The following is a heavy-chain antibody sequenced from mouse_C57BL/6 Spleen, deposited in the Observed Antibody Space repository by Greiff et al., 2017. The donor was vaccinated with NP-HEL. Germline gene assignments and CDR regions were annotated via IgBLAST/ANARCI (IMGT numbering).Heavy chain of an antibody. CDR3: EKDTLGFDY. Sequence: QVHLKQSDAELVKPGASVKLSCKASGYTFTDYTIHWMNQRPEQGLEWIGYICPGGGSTKYTEKFKGKATLTADKSSSTAFMQLNSLTSEDSAVNLGEKDTLGFDYWGQGTTLTVSS. V-gene: IGHV1-78*01. D-gene: IGHD4-1*01. CDR2: ICPGGGST. J-gene: IGHJ2*01. CDR1: GYTFTDYT.